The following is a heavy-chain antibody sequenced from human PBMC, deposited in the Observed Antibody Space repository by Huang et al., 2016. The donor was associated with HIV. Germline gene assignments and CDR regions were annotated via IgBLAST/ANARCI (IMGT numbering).Heavy chain of an antibody. CDR3: ARAVQSTLRGFDV. Sequence: DVQLVESGGGLVKPGGSLRLSCAASDFTFSGYNMDWVRQAAGKGLGCVGCISYSCSNIYDADSGKGRVTISRDNAKNSVFLQMNSLRAEDTALYYCARAVQSTLRGFDVWGRGTLVTVSS. CDR1: DFTFSGYN. J-gene: IGHJ3*01. D-gene: IGHD2-2*01. V-gene: IGHV3-21*02. CDR2: ISYSCSNI.